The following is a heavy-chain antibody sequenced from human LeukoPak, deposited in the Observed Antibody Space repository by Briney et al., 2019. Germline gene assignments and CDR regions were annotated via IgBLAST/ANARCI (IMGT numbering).Heavy chain of an antibody. Sequence: SETLSLTCTVSVGSISSSSYYWGWIRQPPGKGLEWIGNIYYTGNTYYNPSLKSRVTISVDTSKNQFSLKLNSVTAADTAVYYCARRSSCYYYMDVWGKGTTVTVSS. CDR1: VGSISSSSYY. V-gene: IGHV4-39*01. CDR2: IYYTGNT. CDR3: ARRSSCYYYMDV. J-gene: IGHJ6*03.